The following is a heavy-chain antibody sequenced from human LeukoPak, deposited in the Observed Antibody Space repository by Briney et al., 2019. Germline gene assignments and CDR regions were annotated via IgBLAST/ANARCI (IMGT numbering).Heavy chain of an antibody. CDR3: AKCSSSYGNDALDI. CDR1: GFNFDQYA. Sequence: GGSLRLSCAASGFNFDQYAMNWVRQAPGKGLEGVSFISGGGAKTFYADSVKGRFSISRDNSKNTVYLHMNSLRAEDTAIYYCAKCSSSYGNDALDIWGQGTMVTVSS. J-gene: IGHJ3*02. CDR2: ISGGGAKT. V-gene: IGHV3-23*01. D-gene: IGHD3-16*01.